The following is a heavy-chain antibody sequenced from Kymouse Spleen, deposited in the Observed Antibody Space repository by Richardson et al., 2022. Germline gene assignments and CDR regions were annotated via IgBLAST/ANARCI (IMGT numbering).Heavy chain of an antibody. D-gene: IGHD5-18,IGHD5-18*01. CDR1: GGSFSGYY. CDR3: ARSTAMVKGLDY. J-gene: IGHJ4*02. V-gene: IGHV4-34*01. Sequence: QVQLQQWGAGLLKPSETLSLTCAVYGGSFSGYYWSWIRQPPGKGLEWIGEINHSGSTNYNPSLKSRVTISVDTSKNQFSLKLSSVTAADTAVYYCARSTAMVKGLDYWGQGTLVTVSS. CDR2: INHSGST.